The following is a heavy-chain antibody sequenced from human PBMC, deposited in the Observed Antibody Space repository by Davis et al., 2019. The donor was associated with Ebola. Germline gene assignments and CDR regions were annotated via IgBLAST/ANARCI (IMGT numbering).Heavy chain of an antibody. CDR2: ISVYNGNT. CDR1: GGTFSSFT. CDR3: AREDIIVILGTTGPTYLDY. Sequence: ASVKVSCKASGGTFSSFTFSWVRQAPGQGLEWMGWISVYNGNTNYAQKFQGRVTLTTDTSTRTAYLELRSLTSDDTAVYYCAREDIIVILGTTGPTYLDYWGQGTLVTVSS. J-gene: IGHJ4*01. V-gene: IGHV1-18*01. D-gene: IGHD4-17*01.